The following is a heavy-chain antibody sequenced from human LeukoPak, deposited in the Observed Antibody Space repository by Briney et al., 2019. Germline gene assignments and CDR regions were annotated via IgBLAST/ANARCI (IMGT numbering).Heavy chain of an antibody. CDR1: GFTFSSYA. CDR2: ISGSSGST. CDR3: AKDPHRSTSPWYFDL. J-gene: IGHJ2*01. D-gene: IGHD6-6*01. Sequence: GGSLRLSCAASGFTFSSYAMSWVRQAPGKGLEWVSGISGSSGSTHYADSVKGRFTISRDNSKNTLYLQMNSLRVEDTAVYYCAKDPHRSTSPWYFDLWGRGTLVIVSS. V-gene: IGHV3-23*01.